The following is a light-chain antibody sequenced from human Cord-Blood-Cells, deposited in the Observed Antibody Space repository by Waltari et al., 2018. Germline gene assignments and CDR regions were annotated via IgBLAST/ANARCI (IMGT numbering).Light chain of an antibody. J-gene: IGLJ1*01. CDR1: SSDVGGYNY. Sequence: QSALTQPRSVSGSPGQSVTISCTGTSSDVGGYNYVSWYQQHPGKAPKLMFYDVSKRPSGVVDRFSGSKSGNTASLTISGLQAEDEADYYGCSYAGSDTYVFGTGTKLTVL. CDR2: DVS. CDR3: CSYAGSDTYV. V-gene: IGLV2-11*01.